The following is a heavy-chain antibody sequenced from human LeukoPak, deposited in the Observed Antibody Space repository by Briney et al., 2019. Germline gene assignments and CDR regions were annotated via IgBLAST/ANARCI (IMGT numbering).Heavy chain of an antibody. J-gene: IGHJ4*02. CDR2: INWNGGIT. CDR3: AREGPFYEYDY. V-gene: IGHV3-20*04. D-gene: IGHD2/OR15-2a*01. Sequence: WGSLRLSCAASGFTLGDYGMSWVRQAPGKGLEWVSGINWNGGITGYADSVKGRFTISRDNAKNSLYLQMNSLRAEDTALYYCAREGPFYEYDYWGQGTLVTVSS. CDR1: GFTLGDYG.